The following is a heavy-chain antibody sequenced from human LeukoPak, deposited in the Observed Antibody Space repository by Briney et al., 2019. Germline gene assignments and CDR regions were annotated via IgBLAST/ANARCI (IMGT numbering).Heavy chain of an antibody. CDR3: ARLYQLRKYYFDY. V-gene: IGHV5-51*01. D-gene: IGHD2-2*01. Sequence: GESLKISCKGSGYFFNSYWIGWVRQMPGKGLEWMGIIYPSDLDIRYSPSFQGQVTMSVDKSNSIAYLQWNSLKASDTGMYFCARLYQLRKYYFDYWGQGTLVTVSS. CDR2: IYPSDLDI. CDR1: GYFFNSYW. J-gene: IGHJ4*02.